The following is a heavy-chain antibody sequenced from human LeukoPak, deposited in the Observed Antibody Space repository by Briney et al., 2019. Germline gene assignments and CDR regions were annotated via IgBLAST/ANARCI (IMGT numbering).Heavy chain of an antibody. V-gene: IGHV3-66*01. J-gene: IGHJ4*02. CDR3: ARDSTCYDFWSGYFDY. CDR1: GFTVSSNY. D-gene: IGHD3-3*01. CDR2: IYSGGST. Sequence: GGSLRLSCAASGFTVSSNYMSWVRQAPGKGLEWVSVIYSGGSTYYADSVKGRFTISRDNSKNTLYLQMNSLRAEDTAVYYCARDSTCYDFWSGYFDYWGQGTLVTVSS.